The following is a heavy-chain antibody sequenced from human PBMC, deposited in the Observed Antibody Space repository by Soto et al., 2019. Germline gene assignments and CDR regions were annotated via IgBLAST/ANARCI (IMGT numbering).Heavy chain of an antibody. CDR3: ARGTIAVAGLPSAFDI. CDR1: GFTFSSYS. CDR2: ISSSSSTI. V-gene: IGHV3-48*01. D-gene: IGHD6-19*01. J-gene: IGHJ3*02. Sequence: GGSLRLSCAASGFTFSSYSMNWVRQAPGKGLEWVSYISSSSSTIYYADSVKGRFTISRDNAKNSLYLQMNSLRAEDTAVYYCARGTIAVAGLPSAFDIWGQGTMVTVSS.